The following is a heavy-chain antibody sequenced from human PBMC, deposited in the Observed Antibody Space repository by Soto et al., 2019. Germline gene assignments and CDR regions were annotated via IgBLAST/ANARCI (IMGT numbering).Heavy chain of an antibody. D-gene: IGHD5-18*01. Sequence: PSETLSLTCAVYGGSFSGYYWSWIRQPPGKGLEWIGEINHSGSTNYNPSLKSRVTISVDTSKNQFSLKLSSVTAADTAVYYCASASPGYSYGPYYYYYYGMDVWGQGTTVTVSS. CDR3: ASASPGYSYGPYYYYYYGMDV. CDR1: GGSFSGYY. J-gene: IGHJ6*02. V-gene: IGHV4-34*01. CDR2: INHSGST.